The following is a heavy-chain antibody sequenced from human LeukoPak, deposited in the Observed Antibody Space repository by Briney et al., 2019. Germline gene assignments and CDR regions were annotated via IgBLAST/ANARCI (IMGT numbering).Heavy chain of an antibody. D-gene: IGHD5-18*01. CDR3: ARERVSGYSYGNHPLDAFDI. CDR2: ISAYNGNT. J-gene: IGHJ3*02. CDR1: GYTFTSYG. Sequence: ASVKVSCKASGYTFTSYGISWVRQAPGQGLEWMGWISAYNGNTNYAQKFQGRVTITADESTSTAYMELSSLRSEDTAVYYCARERVSGYSYGNHPLDAFDIWGQGTMVTVSS. V-gene: IGHV1-18*01.